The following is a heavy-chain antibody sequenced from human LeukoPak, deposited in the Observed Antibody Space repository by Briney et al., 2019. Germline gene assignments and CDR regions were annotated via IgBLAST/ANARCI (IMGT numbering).Heavy chain of an antibody. CDR1: GFTFSDYG. CDR2: IRHDGNKK. Sequence: PGGSLRLSCGASGFTFSDYGMLWVRQAPGKGLDWVAFIRHDGNKKLYADSVKGRYTISRDNSKDTLYLYVNSLRPDDSGVYYCLKDNPLDYWGQGTLVIVSS. V-gene: IGHV3-30*02. J-gene: IGHJ4*02. CDR3: LKDNPLDY.